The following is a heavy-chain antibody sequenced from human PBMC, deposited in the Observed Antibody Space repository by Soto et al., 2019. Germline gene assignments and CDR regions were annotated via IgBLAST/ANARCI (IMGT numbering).Heavy chain of an antibody. CDR1: GYTFTHYG. V-gene: IGHV1-18*01. Sequence: QVQLVQSGAEVKKPGASVKVSCKASGYTFTHYGITWVRQAPGQGLEWTGWINAYVGETKSAQKYPGRITVTMDTSTNTAYLELRSLRSADTAVYYCARGDGDTLDYWGQGTLVRVSA. CDR2: INAYVGET. CDR3: ARGDGDTLDY. J-gene: IGHJ4*02.